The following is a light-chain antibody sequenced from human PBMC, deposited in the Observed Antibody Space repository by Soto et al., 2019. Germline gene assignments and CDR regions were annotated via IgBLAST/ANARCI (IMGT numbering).Light chain of an antibody. CDR3: QQYNNWPLT. V-gene: IGKV3-15*01. CDR2: GAS. CDR1: QSVSSN. J-gene: IGKJ4*01. Sequence: EIVMTQSPATLSVSPGERATLSCRASQSVSSNLAWYQQKPGQAPRLLIYGASTRATGIPARFSGRGSGTEFTLTISSLQSEDFSVSYCQQYNNWPLTFGGGTKVEIK.